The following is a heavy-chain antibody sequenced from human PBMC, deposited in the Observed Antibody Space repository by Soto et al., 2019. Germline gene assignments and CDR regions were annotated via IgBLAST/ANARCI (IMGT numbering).Heavy chain of an antibody. Sequence: SVKVSCKASGGTFSSYAISWVRQAPGQGLEWMGGIIPIFGTANYAQKFQGRVTITADESTSTAYMELSSLRSEDTAVYYCARGGVYCSGGSCYSGLRGYYYYGMDVWGQGTTVTVSS. V-gene: IGHV1-69*13. CDR2: IIPIFGTA. D-gene: IGHD2-15*01. J-gene: IGHJ6*02. CDR3: ARGGVYCSGGSCYSGLRGYYYYGMDV. CDR1: GGTFSSYA.